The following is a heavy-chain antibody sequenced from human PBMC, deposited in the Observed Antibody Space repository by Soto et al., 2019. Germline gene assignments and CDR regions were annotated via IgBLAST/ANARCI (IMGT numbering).Heavy chain of an antibody. Sequence: QVQLVESGGGLVKPGRSLRLSCIASGCTFTDHYMTWIRQAPGKGLEWVSYINSGGSNIYYADSVRGRFTISRDNAKNSVYLQMSSLRAEDTAIYYCARDIRGANWGQGTLVIVSS. CDR3: ARDIRGAN. D-gene: IGHD3-10*01. CDR2: INSGGSNI. J-gene: IGHJ4*02. V-gene: IGHV3-11*01. CDR1: GCTFTDHY.